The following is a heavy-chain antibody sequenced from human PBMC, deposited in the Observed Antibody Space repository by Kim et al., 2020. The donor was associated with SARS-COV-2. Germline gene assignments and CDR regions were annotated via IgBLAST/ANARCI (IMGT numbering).Heavy chain of an antibody. Sequence: ASVKVSCKASGYTFTNSAMNWVRQAPGQGLEWMGWINTNTGNPTYAQGFTGRFVFSLDTSVSTAYLQISSLKAEDTAVYFCARTSGSSSWLDDAFDVWGQGTMVTVSS. CDR3: ARTSGSSSWLDDAFDV. CDR2: INTNTGNP. CDR1: GYTFTNSA. J-gene: IGHJ3*01. D-gene: IGHD6-13*01. V-gene: IGHV7-4-1*02.